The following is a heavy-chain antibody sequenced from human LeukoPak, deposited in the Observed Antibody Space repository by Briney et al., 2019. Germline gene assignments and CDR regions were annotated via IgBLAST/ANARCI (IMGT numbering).Heavy chain of an antibody. D-gene: IGHD6-19*01. CDR1: GFSFCSYA. Sequence: PGGSLRLSCVPSGFSFCSYAMSWVRPAPRRGGEWVSAISGSGGSTYYADSVKGRFTISRDNSKNTLYLQMNSLRAEDTAVYYCAKDRRQWLVPEYFQHWGQGTLVTVSS. CDR2: ISGSGGST. CDR3: AKDRRQWLVPEYFQH. V-gene: IGHV3-23*01. J-gene: IGHJ1*01.